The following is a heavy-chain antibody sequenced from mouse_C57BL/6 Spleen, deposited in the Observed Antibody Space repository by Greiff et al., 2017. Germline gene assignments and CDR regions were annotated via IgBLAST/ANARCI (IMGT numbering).Heavy chain of an antibody. Sequence: QVQLQQSGPELVKPGASVKISCKASGYAFSSSWMNWVKQRPGKGLEWIGRLYPGDGDTNYNGKFKGKATLTADKSSSTAYMQLSSLTSEDSAVYICALLRYFDVWGTGTTVTVSS. J-gene: IGHJ1*03. CDR1: GYAFSSSW. CDR3: ALLRYFDV. D-gene: IGHD2-3*01. CDR2: LYPGDGDT. V-gene: IGHV1-82*01.